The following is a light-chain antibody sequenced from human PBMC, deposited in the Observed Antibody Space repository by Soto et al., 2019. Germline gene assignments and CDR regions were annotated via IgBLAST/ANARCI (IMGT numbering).Light chain of an antibody. CDR3: SSYTSSSTLVV. J-gene: IGLJ2*01. CDR2: YVS. CDR1: SSDVGGYNY. Sequence: QPASVSGSPGQSITISCTGTSSDVGGYNYVSWYQQHPGEAPKLMIYYVSNRPSGVSNRFSGSKSGNTASLTISGLQAEDEADYYCSSYTSSSTLVVFGGGTQLTVL. V-gene: IGLV2-14*01.